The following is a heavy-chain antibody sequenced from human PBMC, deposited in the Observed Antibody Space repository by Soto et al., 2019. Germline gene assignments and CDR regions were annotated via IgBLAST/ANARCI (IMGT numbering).Heavy chain of an antibody. V-gene: IGHV4-61*01. CDR3: AIIPIYSGRYFGYFDF. CDR1: GGSVSSGTYY. CDR2: IYYSGNT. J-gene: IGHJ4*02. Sequence: QVQLQESGPGLVKPSETLSLTCTVSGGSVSSGTYYWSWIRQPPGKGLEWIGYIYYSGNTKYNPSLESRVAISVDTSKNQFSLKLRSMTAADTAVYYCAIIPIYSGRYFGYFDFWGQGTLVTVSS. D-gene: IGHD1-26*01.